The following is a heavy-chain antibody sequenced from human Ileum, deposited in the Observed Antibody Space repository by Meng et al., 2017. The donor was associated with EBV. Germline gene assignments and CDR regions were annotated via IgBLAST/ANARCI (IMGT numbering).Heavy chain of an antibody. CDR1: ADSIRSNNW. D-gene: IGHD4-17*01. CDR3: ASGRDYAWHS. Sequence: QGKPQGWGAGLVNPSGTLSLTCAASADSIRSNNWCSWVRKPPGNGLEWIGEIYHSGSTNYNPSFKSRVTMSVDKSKNQISLNLSSVTAADTAVYYCASGRDYAWHSWGRGTLVTVSS. V-gene: IGHV4-4*02. CDR2: IYHSGST. J-gene: IGHJ4*02.